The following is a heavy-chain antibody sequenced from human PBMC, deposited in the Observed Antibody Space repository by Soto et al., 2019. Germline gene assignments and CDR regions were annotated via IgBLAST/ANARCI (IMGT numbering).Heavy chain of an antibody. Sequence: QVQLVESGGGVVQPGRSLRLSCAASGFTFSSYGMHWVRQAPGKGLEWVAVISYDGSNKYYADSVKGRFTISRDNSKNXXYLQMNSLRAEDTAVYYCAKDKDIVVVVAATPFDYWGQGTLVTVSS. CDR3: AKDKDIVVVVAATPFDY. V-gene: IGHV3-30*18. D-gene: IGHD2-15*01. CDR2: ISYDGSNK. J-gene: IGHJ4*02. CDR1: GFTFSSYG.